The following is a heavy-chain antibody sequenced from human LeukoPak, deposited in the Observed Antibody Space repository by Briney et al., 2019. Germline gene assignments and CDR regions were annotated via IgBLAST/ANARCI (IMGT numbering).Heavy chain of an antibody. V-gene: IGHV3-7*01. CDR2: IRHDGSET. D-gene: IGHD3-3*01. Sequence: GGSLRLSCAASGFPFSSYWMSWVRQAPGKGLEWVANIRHDGSETYYVDSLRGRFTISRDNAKNLVYLQMSSLRAEDTAVYYCATDRGWRTSGYYLHYFEYWGQGTLVTFSS. CDR3: ATDRGWRTSGYYLHYFEY. J-gene: IGHJ4*02. CDR1: GFPFSSYW.